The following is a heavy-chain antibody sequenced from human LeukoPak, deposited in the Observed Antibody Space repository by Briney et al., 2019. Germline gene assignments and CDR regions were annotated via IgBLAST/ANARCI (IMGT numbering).Heavy chain of an antibody. CDR3: ARHSAGYSSSWYRGGWFDP. V-gene: IGHV4-34*01. Sequence: SETLSLTCAVYGGSFSGYYWSWIRQPPGKGLEWIGEISHSGSTNYNPSLKSRVTISVDTSKNQFSLKLSSVTAADTAVYYCARHSAGYSSSWYRGGWFDPWGQGTLVTVTS. D-gene: IGHD6-13*01. J-gene: IGHJ5*02. CDR2: ISHSGST. CDR1: GGSFSGYY.